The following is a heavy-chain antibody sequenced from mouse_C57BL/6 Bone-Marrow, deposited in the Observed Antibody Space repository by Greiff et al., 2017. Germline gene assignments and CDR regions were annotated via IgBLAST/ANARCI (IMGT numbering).Heavy chain of an antibody. D-gene: IGHD2-2*01. CDR2: IHPSDSDT. Sequence: VQLLQPGADLVQPGASLKLSCKASGYTFTSYWMHWVEQTPGQGLEWIGRIHPSDSDTNYTQKFKGQVTLTGDKSSSTAYMQLSSLTSEDSAVYYCAIAPMVSFDYWGPGTTLTVSS. CDR1: GYTFTSYW. V-gene: IGHV1-74*01. CDR3: AIAPMVSFDY. J-gene: IGHJ2*01.